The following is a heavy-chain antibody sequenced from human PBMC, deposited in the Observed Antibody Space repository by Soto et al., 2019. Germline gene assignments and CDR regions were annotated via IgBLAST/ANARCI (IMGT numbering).Heavy chain of an antibody. J-gene: IGHJ4*01. CDR3: ERHWWSSCSYLVFDS. Sequence: PSETLSLTCTIYGASTGGYYWSWIRHSPEKGLEWIGYVSSAGSIKYNHSLQSRVVISLGTSRRQVFLKLTAVTAADTAVYYCERHWWSSCSYLVFDSRGHGTLDTVAS. CDR2: VSSAGSI. CDR1: GASTGGYY. V-gene: IGHV4-59*08. D-gene: IGHD2-15*01.